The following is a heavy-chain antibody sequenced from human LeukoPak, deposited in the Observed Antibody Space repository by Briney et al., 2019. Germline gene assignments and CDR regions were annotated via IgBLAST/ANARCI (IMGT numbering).Heavy chain of an antibody. CDR1: GGTFSSYA. V-gene: IGHV1-69*05. D-gene: IGHD6-6*01. J-gene: IGHJ4*02. CDR3: ARAPLRIAAQPFDY. Sequence: ASVKVSCKASGGTFSSYAIIWVRQAPGQGLEWMGGIIPIFGTANYARKFQGRVTITTDESTSTAYMELSSLRSEDTAVYYCARAPLRIAAQPFDYWGQGTLVTVSS. CDR2: IIPIFGTA.